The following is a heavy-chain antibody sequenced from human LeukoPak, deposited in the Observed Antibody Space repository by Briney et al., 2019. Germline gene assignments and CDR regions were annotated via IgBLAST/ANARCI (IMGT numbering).Heavy chain of an antibody. D-gene: IGHD6-19*01. J-gene: IGHJ4*02. CDR1: GGSISSGGYS. V-gene: IGHV4-31*03. Sequence: SQTLSLTCTVSGGSISSGGYSWSWIRQHPGKGLEWIGYIYYSGSTHYNPSLKSRVTISVDTSKNQFSLKLSSVTAADTAVYYCARHGSGWENPIDYWGQGTLVTVSS. CDR3: ARHGSGWENPIDY. CDR2: IYYSGST.